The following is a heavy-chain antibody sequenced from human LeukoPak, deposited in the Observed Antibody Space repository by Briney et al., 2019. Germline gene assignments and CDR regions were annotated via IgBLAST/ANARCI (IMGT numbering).Heavy chain of an antibody. CDR1: GGTFSSYA. J-gene: IGHJ4*02. CDR3: ARGPGPDDSTLW. Sequence: APVKVSCKASGGTFSSYAISWVRQAPGQGLEWMGRIIPILGIANYAQKFQGRVTITADKFTSTAYMELSSLRSEDTAVYYCARGPGPDDSTLWWGQGTLVTVSS. V-gene: IGHV1-69*04. CDR2: IIPILGIA. D-gene: IGHD3-22*01.